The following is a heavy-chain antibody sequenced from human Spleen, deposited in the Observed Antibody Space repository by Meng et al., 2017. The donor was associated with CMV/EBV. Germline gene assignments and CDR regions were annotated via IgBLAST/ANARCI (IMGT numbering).Heavy chain of an antibody. Sequence: SETLSLTCTVSGDSIISSSYYWGWIRQPPGKGLEWIGSIYYSGSTYYNPSLKSRVTISVDTSKNQFSLKLSPVAAADTAVYYCARHIAARPDCWGQGTLVTVSS. J-gene: IGHJ4*02. CDR1: GDSIISSSYY. CDR3: ARHIAARPDC. CDR2: IYYSGST. D-gene: IGHD6-6*01. V-gene: IGHV4-39*01.